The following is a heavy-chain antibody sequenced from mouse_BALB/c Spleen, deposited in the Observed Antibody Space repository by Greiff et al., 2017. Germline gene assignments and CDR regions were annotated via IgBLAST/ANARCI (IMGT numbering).Heavy chain of an antibody. CDR1: SYTFTDYA. J-gene: IGHJ2*01. CDR3: ARGPELGRGFFDY. D-gene: IGHD4-1*01. CDR2: ISTYYGNT. Sequence: VQLQQSGPELVRPGVSVKISCKGSSYTFTDYAMHWVKQSHAKSLEWIGVISTYYGNTNYNQKFKGKATMTVDKSSSTAYMELARLTSEDSAVYYCARGPELGRGFFDYWGQGTTLTVSS. V-gene: IGHV1-67*01.